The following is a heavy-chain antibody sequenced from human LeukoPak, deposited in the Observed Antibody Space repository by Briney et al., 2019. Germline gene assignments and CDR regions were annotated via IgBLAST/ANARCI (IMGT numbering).Heavy chain of an antibody. CDR3: AKETVNSYYDILTGYYLFDY. Sequence: GGSLRLSCAASGFTFSSYAMSWVRQAPGKGLEWVSAISGSGGSTYYADSVKGRFTISRDNSKNTLYLQMNSLRAEDSAVYYCAKETVNSYYDILTGYYLFDYWGQGTLVTVSS. CDR2: ISGSGGST. D-gene: IGHD3-9*01. V-gene: IGHV3-23*01. CDR1: GFTFSSYA. J-gene: IGHJ4*02.